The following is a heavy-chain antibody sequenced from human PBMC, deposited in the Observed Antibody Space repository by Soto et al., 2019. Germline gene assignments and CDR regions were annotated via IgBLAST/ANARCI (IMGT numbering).Heavy chain of an antibody. V-gene: IGHV4-59*01. CDR3: AGGSNNYYFDY. J-gene: IGHJ4*02. CDR2: IYYSGST. CDR1: GGSISSYY. D-gene: IGHD3-10*01. Sequence: SETLSLTCSVFGGSISSYYWSWIRQPPGKGLEWIGYIYYSGSTNYNPSLKSRVTISVDTSKNQFSLKLSSVTAADTAVYYCAGGSNNYYFDYWGQGTLVTVSS.